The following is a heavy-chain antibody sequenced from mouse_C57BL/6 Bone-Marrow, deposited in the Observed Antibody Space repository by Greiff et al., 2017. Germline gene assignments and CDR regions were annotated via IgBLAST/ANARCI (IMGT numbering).Heavy chain of an antibody. V-gene: IGHV5-6*02. J-gene: IGHJ2*01. D-gene: IGHD2-3*01. Sequence: EVMLVESGGDLVKPGGSLKLSCAASGFTFSSYCMSWVRQTPDKRLEWVATISSGGSYTYYPDSVKGRFTISRDNAKNTLYLQLSSLKSEDTAMXYCASRYDGYYGEYYFDYWGQGTTLTVSS. CDR2: ISSGGSYT. CDR3: ASRYDGYYGEYYFDY. CDR1: GFTFSSYC.